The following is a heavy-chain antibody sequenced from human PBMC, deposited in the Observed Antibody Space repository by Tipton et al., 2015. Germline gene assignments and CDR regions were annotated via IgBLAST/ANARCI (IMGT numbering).Heavy chain of an antibody. J-gene: IGHJ5*02. CDR3: ARGGNNWFDP. D-gene: IGHD2-15*01. CDR2: IYDSGIT. CDR1: GGSVNSGYYY. Sequence: TLSLTCTVSGGSVNSGYYYWSWIRQPPGKGLEWIGHIYDSGITNHNPSLKSRVTISIDTSKNLFSLKLSSVTAADMAVYYCARGGNNWFDPWGQGTLVTVSS. V-gene: IGHV4-61*01.